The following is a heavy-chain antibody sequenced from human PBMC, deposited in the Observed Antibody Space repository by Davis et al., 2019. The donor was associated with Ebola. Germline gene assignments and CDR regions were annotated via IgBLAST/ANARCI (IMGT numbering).Heavy chain of an antibody. CDR3: ARADYYYGMDV. V-gene: IGHV4-59*01. CDR2: IYYSGST. Sequence: SETLSLTCTVSGGSISSYYWSWIRQPPGKGLEWIGYIYYSGSTNYNPSLKSRVTISVDTSKNQFSLKLSSVTAADTAVYYCARADYYYGMDVWGQGTTVTVSS. J-gene: IGHJ6*02. CDR1: GGSISSYY.